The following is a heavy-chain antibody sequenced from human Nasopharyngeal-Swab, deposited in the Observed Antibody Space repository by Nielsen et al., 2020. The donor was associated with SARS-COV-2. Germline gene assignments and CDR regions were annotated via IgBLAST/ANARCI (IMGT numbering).Heavy chain of an antibody. J-gene: IGHJ3*02. V-gene: IGHV3-74*01. D-gene: IGHD4-17*01. CDR2: INSDGSST. Sequence: GGSLRLSCAASGFTFSSYWMHWVRQAPGKGLVWVSRINSDGSSTSYADSVKGRFTISRDNAKNTLYLQMNSLRAEDTAVYYCAKDTSPPSYGDHLTVDAFDIWGQGTMVTVFS. CDR3: AKDTSPPSYGDHLTVDAFDI. CDR1: GFTFSSYW.